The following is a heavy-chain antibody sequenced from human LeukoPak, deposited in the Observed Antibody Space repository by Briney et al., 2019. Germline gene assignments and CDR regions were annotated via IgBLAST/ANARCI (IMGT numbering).Heavy chain of an antibody. CDR1: GFTFSSYS. Sequence: GGSLRLSCAASGFTFSSYSMNWVRQAPGKGLEWVSLISHSGANTFYADSVKGRFSVSRDNSKNTMYLQMNSLRAEDTAVYYCAKDIEASIWGQGTLVAVSS. D-gene: IGHD2-15*01. CDR2: ISHSGANT. J-gene: IGHJ4*02. CDR3: AKDIEASI. V-gene: IGHV3-23*01.